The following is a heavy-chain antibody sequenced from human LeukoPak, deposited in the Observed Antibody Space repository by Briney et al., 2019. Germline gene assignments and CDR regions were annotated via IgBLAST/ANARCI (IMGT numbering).Heavy chain of an antibody. CDR2: IYSGVST. CDR3: ARDPSPGYSST. D-gene: IGHD6-13*01. Sequence: PGGSLRLSCAASGFTVSSNYMSWVRQAPGKGLEWVSVIYSGVSTYYADSVKGRFTISRDNSKNTLYLQMNSLRAEDTAVYYCARDPSPGYSSTWGQGTLVTVSS. J-gene: IGHJ4*02. CDR1: GFTVSSNY. V-gene: IGHV3-53*01.